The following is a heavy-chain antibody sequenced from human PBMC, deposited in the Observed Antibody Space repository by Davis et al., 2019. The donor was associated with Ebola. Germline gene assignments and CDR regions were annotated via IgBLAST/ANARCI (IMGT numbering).Heavy chain of an antibody. Sequence: AASVKVSCKASGYTFTSYDINWVRQATGQGLEWMGRIIPILGIANYAQKFQGRVTITADKSTSTAYMELSSLRSEDTAVYYCARDVMAVAGTWDWFDPWGQGTLVTVSS. V-gene: IGHV1-69*04. D-gene: IGHD6-19*01. CDR1: GYTFTSYD. CDR2: IIPILGIA. J-gene: IGHJ5*02. CDR3: ARDVMAVAGTWDWFDP.